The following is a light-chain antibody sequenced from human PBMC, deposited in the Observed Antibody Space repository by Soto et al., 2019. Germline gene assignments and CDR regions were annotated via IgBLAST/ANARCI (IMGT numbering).Light chain of an antibody. J-gene: IGKJ3*01. V-gene: IGKV1-39*01. Sequence: DIQMTQSPSSLSASVGDRVTITCRASQSISSYLNWYQQKPGKAPKLLIYAASSLQSGVPSRFSGSGSGTDFTLTISSLQPEDFATYYCQQSCSTLTFGPGTKVDIK. CDR2: AAS. CDR1: QSISSY. CDR3: QQSCSTLT.